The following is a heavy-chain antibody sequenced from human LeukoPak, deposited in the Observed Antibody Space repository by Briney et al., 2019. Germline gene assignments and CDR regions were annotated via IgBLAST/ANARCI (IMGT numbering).Heavy chain of an antibody. CDR2: IKQDGSEK. CDR3: ARYATVAAHRDFDY. Sequence: GGSLILSCAASGFTFSRYAMSWVRQAPGKGLEWVANIKQDGSEKYYVDSVKGRFTISRDNAKNSLYLQMNSLRAEDTAVYYCARYATVAAHRDFDYWGQGTLVTVSS. J-gene: IGHJ4*02. V-gene: IGHV3-7*01. D-gene: IGHD6-19*01. CDR1: GFTFSRYA.